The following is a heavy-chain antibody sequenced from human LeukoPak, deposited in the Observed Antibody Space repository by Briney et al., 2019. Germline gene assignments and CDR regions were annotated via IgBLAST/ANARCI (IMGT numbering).Heavy chain of an antibody. CDR3: ASHIEAAFDY. J-gene: IGHJ4*02. CDR2: IYYSGST. D-gene: IGHD6-13*01. V-gene: IGHV4-39*07. CDR1: GGSISSSSYY. Sequence: PSETLSLTCTVSGGSISSSSYYWGWIRQPPGKGLEWIGSIYYSGSTYYNPSLKGRVTISVDTSKNQFSLKVSSVTAADTAVYYCASHIEAAFDYWGQGTLVTVSS.